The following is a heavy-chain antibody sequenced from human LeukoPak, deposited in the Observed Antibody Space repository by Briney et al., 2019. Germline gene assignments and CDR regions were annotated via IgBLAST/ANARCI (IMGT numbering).Heavy chain of an antibody. CDR3: ARGRSSSGWLRTAADDAFDI. CDR2: MNPNSGHT. Sequence: ASVKVSCKASGYTLTSNGMSWVRQAPGQGLEWMGWMNPNSGHTGYAQKFQGRVTITRNTSISTAYMELSSLRSEDTAVYYCARGRSSSGWLRTAADDAFDIWGQGTMVTVSS. CDR1: GYTLTSNG. D-gene: IGHD6-19*01. V-gene: IGHV1-8*01. J-gene: IGHJ3*02.